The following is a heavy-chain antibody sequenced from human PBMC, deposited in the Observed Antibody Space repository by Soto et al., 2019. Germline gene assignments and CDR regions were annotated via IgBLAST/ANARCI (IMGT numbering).Heavy chain of an antibody. CDR3: ARSGAYCTSITCLFDSF. D-gene: IGHD2-8*01. CDR1: GYTFTSYG. CDR2: ISAYNGDT. J-gene: IGHJ4*02. V-gene: IGHV1-18*01. Sequence: QAQLVQSGGEVKKPGASVKVSCRASGYTFTSYGYAWVRQAPGQGLEWMGWISAYNGDTNYAQKFQNRVTLTTDTSTTTAHMELRNLGSVDTAVYYCARSGAYCTSITCLFDSFWGLGTLVTVSS.